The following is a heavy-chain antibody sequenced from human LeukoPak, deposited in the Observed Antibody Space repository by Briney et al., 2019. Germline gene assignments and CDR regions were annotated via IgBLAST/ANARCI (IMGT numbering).Heavy chain of an antibody. J-gene: IGHJ6*03. CDR2: INPQSGGT. V-gene: IGHV1-2*02. Sequence: ASVKVSCEASGYTFTRYYIHWVRQAPGQGLEWMGWINPQSGGTGFAQKYQARVTMTRDTSIKTAYMELSSLRSGDTAVYFCARDPGYFVDSTVITPYYYTDVWGKGTAVTVSS. CDR3: ARDPGYFVDSTVITPYYYTDV. D-gene: IGHD2-15*01. CDR1: GYTFTRYY.